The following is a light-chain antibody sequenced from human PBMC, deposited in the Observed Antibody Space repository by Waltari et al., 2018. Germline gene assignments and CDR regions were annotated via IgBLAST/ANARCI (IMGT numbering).Light chain of an antibody. V-gene: IGKV3-11*01. CDR2: DAS. J-gene: IGKJ4*01. Sequence: EIVLTQSPATLSLSPGERATLSCRASPSVSSYLDWYQQKPGQAPRLLIYDASNMATGIPARFSGSGSGTDFTLTISSLEPEDFAVYYCQQRSNWLTFGGGTKVEIK. CDR3: QQRSNWLT. CDR1: PSVSSY.